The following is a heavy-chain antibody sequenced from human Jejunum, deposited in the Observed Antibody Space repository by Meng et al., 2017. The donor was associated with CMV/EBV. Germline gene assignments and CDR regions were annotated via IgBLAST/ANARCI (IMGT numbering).Heavy chain of an antibody. D-gene: IGHD1-1*01. Sequence: FNDYAMHWVRQAPGKGLEWVSGISWNSGSIGYADSVKGRFTISRDNAKNSLYLQMNSLRAEDTALYYCAKDKAEGNEYYYYGMDVWGQGTTVTVSS. CDR2: ISWNSGSI. CDR1: FNDYA. V-gene: IGHV3-9*01. J-gene: IGHJ6*02. CDR3: AKDKAEGNEYYYYGMDV.